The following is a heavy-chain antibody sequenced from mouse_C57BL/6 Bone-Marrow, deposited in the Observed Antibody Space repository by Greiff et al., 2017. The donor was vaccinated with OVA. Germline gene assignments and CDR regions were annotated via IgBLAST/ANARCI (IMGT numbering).Heavy chain of an antibody. CDR1: GYAFSSSW. V-gene: IGHV1-82*01. J-gene: IGHJ1*03. CDR3: ARDSNYPLYFDV. Sequence: QVQLQQSGPELVKPGASVKISCKASGYAFSSSWMNWVKQRPGKGLEWIGRIYPGDGDTNYNGKFKGKATLTADKSSSTAYMQLSSLTSEDSAVYFCARDSNYPLYFDVWGTGTTVTVSS. D-gene: IGHD2-5*01. CDR2: IYPGDGDT.